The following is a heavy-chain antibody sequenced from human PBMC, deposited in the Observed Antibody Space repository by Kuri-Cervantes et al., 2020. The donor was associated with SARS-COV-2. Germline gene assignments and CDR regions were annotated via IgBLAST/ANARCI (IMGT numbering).Heavy chain of an antibody. CDR2: VNHNGGA. CDR3: AREVDYYSSGGYMDV. V-gene: IGHV4-34*01. Sequence: SQTLSLTCAVYGGSLSGSYWSWIRQSPGKRLEWIGEVNHNGGANYNPSLKSRVTISVDTSKNQFSLKLNSVTAADTAVYYCAREVDYYSSGGYMDVWGKGTTVTVSS. CDR1: GGSLSGSY. J-gene: IGHJ6*03. D-gene: IGHD5/OR15-5a*01.